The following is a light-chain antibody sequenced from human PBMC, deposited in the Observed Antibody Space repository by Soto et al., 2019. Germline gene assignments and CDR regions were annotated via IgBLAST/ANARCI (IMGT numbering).Light chain of an antibody. CDR1: NIGSKS. CDR3: QVWDSSSDHV. J-gene: IGLJ1*01. CDR2: YDS. V-gene: IGLV3-21*04. Sequence: SYELTQPPSVSVAPGKTDRITCGGNNIGSKSVHWYQQKPGQAPVLVIYYDSDRPSGIPERFSGSNSGNTATLTISRVEAGDEADYYCQVWDSSSDHVFGTGTKLTVL.